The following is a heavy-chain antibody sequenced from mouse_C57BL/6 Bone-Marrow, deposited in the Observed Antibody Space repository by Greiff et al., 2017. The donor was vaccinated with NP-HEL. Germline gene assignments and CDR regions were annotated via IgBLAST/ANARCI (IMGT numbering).Heavy chain of an antibody. V-gene: IGHV8-8*01. J-gene: IGHJ2*01. D-gene: IGHD1-1*01. Sequence: QVTLKESGPGILQPSQTLSLTCSFSGFSLSTFGMGVGWIRQPSGKGLVWLAHIWWDNDKYYNPALKSRLTISTAPSSHQIFLQLAHVDTADTATYYCARIAVLLRYYFDYWGQGTTLTVSS. CDR2: IWWDNDK. CDR3: ARIAVLLRYYFDY. CDR1: GFSLSTFGMG.